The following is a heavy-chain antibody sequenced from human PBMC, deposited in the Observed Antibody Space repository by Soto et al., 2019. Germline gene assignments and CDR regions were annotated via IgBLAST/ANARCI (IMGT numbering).Heavy chain of an antibody. CDR1: GFSLSTSGVG. J-gene: IGHJ4*02. CDR3: AHLYYHYSSGYYSGFDY. D-gene: IGHD3-22*01. Sequence: SGPTLVNPTQTLTLTCTFSGFSLSTSGVGVGWIRQPPGKALEWLALIYWDDDKRYSPSLKSRLTITKDTSKNQVVLTMTNMDPVDTVTYFCAHLYYHYSSGYYSGFDYWGQGTLVTVSS. CDR2: IYWDDDK. V-gene: IGHV2-5*02.